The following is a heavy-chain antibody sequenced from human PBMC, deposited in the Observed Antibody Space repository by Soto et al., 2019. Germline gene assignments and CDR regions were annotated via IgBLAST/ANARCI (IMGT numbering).Heavy chain of an antibody. CDR3: ARAWAAYYFDY. V-gene: IGHV1-46*01. D-gene: IGHD6-13*01. CDR1: GYTFTSYY. Sequence: GASVKVSCKASGYTFTSYYMHWVRQAPGQGLEWMGIINPSGGSTSYAQKLQGRVTMTRDTSTSTVYMELSSLRSEDTAVYYCARAWAAYYFDYWGQGTLVTVSS. CDR2: INPSGGST. J-gene: IGHJ4*02.